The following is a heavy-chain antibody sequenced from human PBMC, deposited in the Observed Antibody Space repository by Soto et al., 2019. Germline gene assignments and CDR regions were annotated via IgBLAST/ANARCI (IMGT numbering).Heavy chain of an antibody. CDR1: GFTFSSYS. CDR2: ISSSSSTI. D-gene: IGHD4-4*01. CDR3: ARVPGYSNYGEVVVWYYFDY. V-gene: IGHV3-48*01. J-gene: IGHJ4*02. Sequence: EVQLVESGGGLVQPGGSLRLSCAASGFTFSSYSMNWVRQAPGKGLEWVSYISSSSSTIYYADSVKGRFTISRDNAKNSLYLQMNSLRAEDTAVYYCARVPGYSNYGEVVVWYYFDYWGQGTLVTVSS.